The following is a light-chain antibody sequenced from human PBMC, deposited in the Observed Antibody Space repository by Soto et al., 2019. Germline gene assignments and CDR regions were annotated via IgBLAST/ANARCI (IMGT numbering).Light chain of an antibody. CDR3: QQRAGSST. Sequence: EIVLTQSPGTLSLSPGERATLSCRASQSVSSSYLAWYQQKPGQDPRLLIYGASSRANGIPYRFSGRGSGKDFTLTITSLEPEDFAVYYCQQRAGSSTFGQGTRWRL. CDR1: QSVSSSY. V-gene: IGKV3-20*01. J-gene: IGKJ5*01. CDR2: GAS.